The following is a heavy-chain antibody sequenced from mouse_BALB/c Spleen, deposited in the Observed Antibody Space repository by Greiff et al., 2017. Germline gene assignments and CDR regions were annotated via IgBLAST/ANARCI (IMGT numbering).Heavy chain of an antibody. D-gene: IGHD2-4*01. J-gene: IGHJ4*01. CDR1: GYTFTSYT. V-gene: IGHV1-4*02. CDR3: ARDDYDGAMDY. Sequence: VQLQQSAAELARPGASVKMSCKASGYTFTSYTMHWVKQRPGQGLEWIGYINPSSGYTEYNQKFKDKTTLTADKSSSTAYMQLSSQTSEDSAVYYCARDDYDGAMDYWGQGTSVTVSS. CDR2: INPSSGYT.